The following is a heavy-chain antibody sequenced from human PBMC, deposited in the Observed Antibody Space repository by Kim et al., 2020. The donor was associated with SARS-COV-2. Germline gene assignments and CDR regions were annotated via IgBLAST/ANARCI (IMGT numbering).Heavy chain of an antibody. CDR3: AKEGWLVRRYFDY. Sequence: VGFLRLSCAASGFTFSSYAMSWVRQAPGKGLERVSAISGSGGSTYYADSVKGRFTISRDNSKNTLYLQMNSLRAEDTAVYYCAKEGWLVRRYFDYWGQGTLVTVSS. CDR1: GFTFSSYA. J-gene: IGHJ4*02. CDR2: ISGSGGST. D-gene: IGHD6-19*01. V-gene: IGHV3-23*01.